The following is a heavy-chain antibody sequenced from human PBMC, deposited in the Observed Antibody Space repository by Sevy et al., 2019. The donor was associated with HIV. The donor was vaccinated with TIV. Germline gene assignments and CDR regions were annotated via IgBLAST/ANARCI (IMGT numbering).Heavy chain of an antibody. V-gene: IGHV3-23*01. CDR2: ITGSGSNT. Sequence: GGSLRLSCAASGFTFSSYAMSWVRQAPGKGLEWVSAITGSGSNTYYADSVKGRFTMSRDNSKNMLYLQMNTLRAEDTAVYYCAKGRYCSNGACYTDFDYWGQGTLVTVSS. J-gene: IGHJ4*02. CDR3: AKGRYCSNGACYTDFDY. CDR1: GFTFSSYA. D-gene: IGHD2-8*01.